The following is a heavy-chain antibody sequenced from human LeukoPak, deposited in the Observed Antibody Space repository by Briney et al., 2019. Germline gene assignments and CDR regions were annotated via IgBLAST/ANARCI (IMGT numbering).Heavy chain of an antibody. J-gene: IGHJ4*02. V-gene: IGHV4-34*01. Sequence: SETLSLTCAVYRGSFRGYYWSWIRQFPGKGLEWIGEINDSENTNYNPSLKGRVTISVDTPKNQFSLRLSSVTAADTAVYYCARAGGRTGYSLDFDYWGQGTLVTVSS. D-gene: IGHD3-9*01. CDR2: INDSENT. CDR1: RGSFRGYY. CDR3: ARAGGRTGYSLDFDY.